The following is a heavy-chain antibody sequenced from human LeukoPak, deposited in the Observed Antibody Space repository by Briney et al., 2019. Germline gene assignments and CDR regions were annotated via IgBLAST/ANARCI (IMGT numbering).Heavy chain of an antibody. CDR2: IQNDGSKK. CDR1: GFTLRTYG. CDR3: ARDLSYWGLDFDY. D-gene: IGHD7-27*01. Sequence: GGSLRLSCVASGFTLRTYGMHWVRQAPGRGWDGVAGIQNDGSKKYYADSVKGRFTISREDSKNTLYLQMNSLRADDTALYYCARDLSYWGLDFDYWGQGTLVTVSS. V-gene: IGHV3-33*01. J-gene: IGHJ4*02.